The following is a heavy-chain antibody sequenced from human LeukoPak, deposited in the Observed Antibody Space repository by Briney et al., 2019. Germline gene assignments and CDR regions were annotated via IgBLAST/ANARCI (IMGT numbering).Heavy chain of an antibody. Sequence: PSETLSLTCTVSGGSISSSSYYWGWIRQPPGKGPEWIGSIYYSGSTYYNPSLKSRVTISVDTSKNQFSLKLSSVTAADTAVYYCARYPRGGPDYWGQGTLVTVSS. J-gene: IGHJ4*02. CDR3: ARYPRGGPDY. CDR2: IYYSGST. D-gene: IGHD2-15*01. V-gene: IGHV4-39*01. CDR1: GGSISSSSYY.